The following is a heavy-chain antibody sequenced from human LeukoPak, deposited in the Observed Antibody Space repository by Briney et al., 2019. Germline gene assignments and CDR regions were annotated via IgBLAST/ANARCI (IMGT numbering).Heavy chain of an antibody. Sequence: PGRSLRLSCAASGFTISSYAMHWVRQAPGKGLQWVAVIWYDGSSKYYADSVKGRFTISRDNSKNTLYLQMNSLRAEDTAVYYCARDPPTRQYTNSFSLDYWGQGTLVTVSS. J-gene: IGHJ4*02. CDR1: GFTISSYA. D-gene: IGHD6-13*01. CDR2: IWYDGSSK. V-gene: IGHV3-33*01. CDR3: ARDPPTRQYTNSFSLDY.